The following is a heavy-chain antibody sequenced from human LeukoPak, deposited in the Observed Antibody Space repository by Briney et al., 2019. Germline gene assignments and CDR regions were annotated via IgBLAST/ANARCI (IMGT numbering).Heavy chain of an antibody. J-gene: IGHJ4*02. V-gene: IGHV1-69*04. Sequence: ASVKVSCKASGGTFSSYAISWVRQAPGQGLEWMGRIIPILGIANYAQKFQGRVTITADKSTSTAYMELSSLRSEDTAVYYCAIEGEPSGRYCSSTSCYELDYWGQGTLVIVSS. CDR1: GGTFSSYA. D-gene: IGHD2-2*01. CDR3: AIEGEPSGRYCSSTSCYELDY. CDR2: IIPILGIA.